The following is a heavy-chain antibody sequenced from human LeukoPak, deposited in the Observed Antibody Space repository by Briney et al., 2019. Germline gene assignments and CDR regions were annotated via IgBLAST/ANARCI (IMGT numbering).Heavy chain of an antibody. CDR3: ARAPYYYDSSGYRYYYGMDV. CDR2: IYHSGST. V-gene: IGHV4-30-2*01. Sequence: SQTLSLTCAVSGGSISSGGYSWSWIRQPPGKGLEWIGYIYHSGSTYYNPSLKSRVTISVDRSKNQFSLKLSSVTAADTAVYYCARAPYYYDSSGYRYYYGMDVWGQGTTVTVSS. J-gene: IGHJ6*02. D-gene: IGHD3-22*01. CDR1: GGSISSGGYS.